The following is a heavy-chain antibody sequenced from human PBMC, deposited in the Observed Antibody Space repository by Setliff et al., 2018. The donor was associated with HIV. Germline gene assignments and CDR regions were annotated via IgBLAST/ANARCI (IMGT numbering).Heavy chain of an antibody. CDR2: IYYTGST. D-gene: IGHD1-1*01. CDR3: ARNSQKGIQPLLLAS. J-gene: IGHJ4*02. Sequence: SETLSLTCTVSGGSISTYFWSWVRQTPGKGLEWIGYIYYTGSTSYNPSFRSRVTISVDTSKNQFSLLLDSVTAADTAVYYCARNSQKGIQPLLLASGGPGTLVTVSS. V-gene: IGHV4-59*01. CDR1: GGSISTYF.